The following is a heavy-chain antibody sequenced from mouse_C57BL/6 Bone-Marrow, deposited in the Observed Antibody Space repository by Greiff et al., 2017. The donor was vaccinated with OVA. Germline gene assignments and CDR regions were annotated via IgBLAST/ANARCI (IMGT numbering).Heavy chain of an antibody. CDR3: ARYGSSYEYFDV. CDR1: GFTFSDYY. CDR2: ISTGGGST. Sequence: EVKLLESGGGLVQPGGSLKLSCAASGFTFSDYYMYWVRQTPEKRLEWVAYISTGGGSTYYPDTVKGRFTISSDNAKNTLYLQMSRLKSEDTAMYYCARYGSSYEYFDVWGTGTTVTVSS. D-gene: IGHD1-1*01. V-gene: IGHV5-12*01. J-gene: IGHJ1*03.